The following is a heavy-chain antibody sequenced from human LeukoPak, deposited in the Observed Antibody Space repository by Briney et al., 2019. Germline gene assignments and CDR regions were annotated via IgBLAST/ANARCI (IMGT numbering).Heavy chain of an antibody. D-gene: IGHD3-16*01. CDR1: GGSISSGDYY. V-gene: IGHV4-30-4*01. CDR2: IYYSGST. J-gene: IGHJ3*02. Sequence: SQTLSLTCTVSGGSISSGDYYWSWIRQPPGKGLEWIGYIYYSGSTYYNPSLKSRVTISVDTSKNQFSLKLSSVTAADTAVYYCAREGTGYPLLGGAFDIWGQGTMVTVSS. CDR3: AREGTGYPLLGGAFDI.